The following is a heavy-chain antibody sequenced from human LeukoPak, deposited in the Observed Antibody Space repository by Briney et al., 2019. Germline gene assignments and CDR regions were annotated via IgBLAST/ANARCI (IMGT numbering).Heavy chain of an antibody. Sequence: ASVTVSCKASGYTFTSYDINWVRQAAGQGLEWMGWMNPNSGNTGYAQKFQSRVTMTRNTSISTAYMELSSLRSEDTAVYYCARGSGVSYYYGSGSSDFDYWGQGTLVTVSS. CDR3: ARGSGVSYYYGSGSSDFDY. J-gene: IGHJ4*02. CDR1: GYTFTSYD. V-gene: IGHV1-8*01. D-gene: IGHD3-10*01. CDR2: MNPNSGNT.